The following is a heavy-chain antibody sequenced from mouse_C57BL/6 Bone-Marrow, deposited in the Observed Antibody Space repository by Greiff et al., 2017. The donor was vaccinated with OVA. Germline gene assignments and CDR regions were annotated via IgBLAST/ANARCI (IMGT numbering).Heavy chain of an antibody. D-gene: IGHD1-1*01. V-gene: IGHV1-47*01. CDR2: FHPYYDDT. Sequence: VKVVESGAELVKPGASVKMSCKASGYTFTTYPIEWMKQNHGKSLEWIGNFHPYYDDTKYNEKFKGKATLTVEKSSSTVYLGLSRLTSDDAAVYYGTREATVSYAMDYWGQGTSVTVSS. CDR1: GYTFTTYP. CDR3: TREATVSYAMDY. J-gene: IGHJ4*01.